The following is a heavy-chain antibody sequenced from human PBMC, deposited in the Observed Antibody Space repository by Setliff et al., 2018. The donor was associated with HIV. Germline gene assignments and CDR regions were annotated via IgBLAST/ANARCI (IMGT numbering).Heavy chain of an antibody. V-gene: IGHV3-48*03. J-gene: IGHJ4*01. CDR2: TPISGTDA. CDR1: GFTLINYG. CDR3: GRDKSGPGYQVEY. Sequence: GGSLRLSCEASGFTLINYGMLWVRQAPGKGLEWVSYTPISGTDAYYADSVKGRFSISTDNAKNSLYLQMHSLSVEDSAVYYCGRDKSGPGYQVEYWGQGTQVTVSS. D-gene: IGHD6-13*01.